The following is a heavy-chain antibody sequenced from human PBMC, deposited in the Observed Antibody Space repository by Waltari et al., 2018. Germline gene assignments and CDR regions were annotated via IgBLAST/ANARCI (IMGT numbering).Heavy chain of an antibody. J-gene: IGHJ3*02. CDR1: VFTFSSYW. D-gene: IGHD6-19*01. V-gene: IGHV3-7*03. Sequence: EVQLVESGGGLVQPGGSLRLSCAASVFTFSSYWMSWVRQAPGKGLEWVANIKQDGSEKYYVDSVKGRFTISRDNAKNSLYLQMNSLRAEDTAVYYCASLRSSGIDAFDIWGQGTMVTVSS. CDR3: ASLRSSGIDAFDI. CDR2: IKQDGSEK.